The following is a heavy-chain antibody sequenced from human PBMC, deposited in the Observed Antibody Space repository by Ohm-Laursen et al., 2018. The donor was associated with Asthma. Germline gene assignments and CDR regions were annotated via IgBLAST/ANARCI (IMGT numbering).Heavy chain of an antibody. J-gene: IGHJ5*02. Sequence: SLRLSCTASGLTFSSYWMTWVRQAPGKGPEWVAHIKEDGSEESYLASVQGRFTISRDNSKSTLYLQMNSLRAEDTAVYYCAKELSAYYYGSGKTWGQGTLVTVSS. CDR1: GLTFSSYW. CDR2: IKEDGSEE. CDR3: AKELSAYYYGSGKT. D-gene: IGHD3-10*01. V-gene: IGHV3-7*01.